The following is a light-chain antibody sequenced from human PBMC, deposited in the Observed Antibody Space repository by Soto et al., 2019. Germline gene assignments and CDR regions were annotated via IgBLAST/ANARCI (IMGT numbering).Light chain of an antibody. J-gene: IGLJ2*01. CDR1: SSNIGAGYD. CDR2: GNT. CDR3: LSFDSSLSVV. V-gene: IGLV1-40*01. Sequence: QSALTQPPSVSGAPGQRVTISCTGSSSNIGAGYDVHWYQQLPGRAPKLLIYGNTNRPSGVPDRFSGSKSVTSASLAITGLQAEDEAAYYCLSFDSSLSVVFGGGTKLTVL.